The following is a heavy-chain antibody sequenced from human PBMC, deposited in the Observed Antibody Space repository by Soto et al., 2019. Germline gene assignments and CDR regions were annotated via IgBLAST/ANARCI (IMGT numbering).Heavy chain of an antibody. CDR2: MYHSGST. V-gene: IGHV4-30-2*01. J-gene: IGHJ5*02. Sequence: PSETLSLTCAVSGGSISSGGYSWSWIRQPPGKGLEWIGYMYHSGSTYYNPSLKSRVTISIDRSKNQFSLKLSSVTAADTAVYYCARVTGPWGQGTLVTVSS. CDR3: ARVTGP. CDR1: GGSISSGGYS.